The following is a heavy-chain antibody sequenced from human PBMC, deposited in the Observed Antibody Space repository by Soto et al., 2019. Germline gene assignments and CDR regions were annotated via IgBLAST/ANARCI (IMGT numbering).Heavy chain of an antibody. D-gene: IGHD5-18*01. CDR3: ARAKWLQGAFDI. Sequence: PGGSLRLSCAASGFTFSSYAMHWVRQAPGKGLEWVAVISYDGSNKYYADSVKGRFTISRDNSKNTLYLQMNSLRAEDTAVYYCARAKWLQGAFDIWGKGTMVTVSS. J-gene: IGHJ3*02. CDR2: ISYDGSNK. V-gene: IGHV3-30-3*01. CDR1: GFTFSSYA.